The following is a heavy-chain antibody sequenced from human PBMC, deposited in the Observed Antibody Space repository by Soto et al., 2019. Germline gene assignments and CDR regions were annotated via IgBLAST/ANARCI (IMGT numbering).Heavy chain of an antibody. V-gene: IGHV4-39*01. CDR2: SYYSGRT. CDR1: GGSISNSNYY. CDR3: VRYSGSAGRDYYYGVDV. D-gene: IGHD5-12*01. Sequence: QLQLQESGPGLVKPSETLSLTCSVSGGSISNSNYYWGWIRQPPGKGLDWIGSSYYSGRTYYNPSLKNRVTIFVDTSKNQFFLRLRSVTATDTAVYYCVRYSGSAGRDYYYGVDVWGQGTTVTVSS. J-gene: IGHJ6*02.